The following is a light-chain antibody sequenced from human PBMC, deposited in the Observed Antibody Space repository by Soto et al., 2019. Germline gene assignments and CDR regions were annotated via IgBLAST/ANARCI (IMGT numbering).Light chain of an antibody. Sequence: QSALTQPASVSGSPGQSITISCTGTSSDIGAYNYVSWYQQHPGKAPKLMIYDVSNRPSGVSNRFSGSKSGNTASLTISGLQAEDEADYYCSSYTSSSSRSVVFGGGTKLTVL. CDR1: SSDIGAYNY. J-gene: IGLJ2*01. CDR3: SSYTSSSSRSVV. V-gene: IGLV2-14*01. CDR2: DVS.